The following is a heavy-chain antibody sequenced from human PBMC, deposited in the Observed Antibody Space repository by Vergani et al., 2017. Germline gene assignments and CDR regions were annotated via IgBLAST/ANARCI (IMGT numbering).Heavy chain of an antibody. CDR1: GGSFSGYY. D-gene: IGHD6-19*01. CDR2: LSASDRRT. CDR3: AKVGRSEVAGTFGAFDI. J-gene: IGHJ3*02. V-gene: IGHV4-34*01. Sequence: QVQLQQWGAGLLKPSETLSLTCAVYGGSFSGYYWSWIRQPPGKGLEWVSTLSASDRRTHYADSVKGRFTISRDISKNTLFLHMNSLRPEDTAVYYCAKVGRSEVAGTFGAFDIWGQGTMVTVSS.